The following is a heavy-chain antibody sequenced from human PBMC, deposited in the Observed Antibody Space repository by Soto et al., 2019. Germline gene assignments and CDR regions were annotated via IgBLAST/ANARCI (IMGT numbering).Heavy chain of an antibody. J-gene: IGHJ4*02. D-gene: IGHD6-13*01. V-gene: IGHV4-39*01. CDR3: ARQDEPAAFAY. Sequence: ASDTLSLTCTVSGGSISISSYYWGWIRQPPGKGLEWIGSIYYSGSTYYNPSLKSRVTISVDTSKNQFSLKLSSVTAADTAVYYCARQDEPAAFAYWGQGTLVTVSS. CDR2: IYYSGST. CDR1: GGSISISSYY.